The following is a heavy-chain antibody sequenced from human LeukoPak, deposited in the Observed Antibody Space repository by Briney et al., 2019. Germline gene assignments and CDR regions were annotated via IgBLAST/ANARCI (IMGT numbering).Heavy chain of an antibody. CDR3: ARGLVFWSGYYSSYYFDY. J-gene: IGHJ4*02. CDR2: ISGSGGST. Sequence: GGSLRLSCAASGFTFSSYAMSWVRQVPGKGLEWVSAISGSGGSTYYADSVKGRFTISRDNSKNTLYLQMNSLRAEDTAVYYCARGLVFWSGYYSSYYFDYWGQGTLVTVSS. D-gene: IGHD3-3*01. CDR1: GFTFSSYA. V-gene: IGHV3-23*01.